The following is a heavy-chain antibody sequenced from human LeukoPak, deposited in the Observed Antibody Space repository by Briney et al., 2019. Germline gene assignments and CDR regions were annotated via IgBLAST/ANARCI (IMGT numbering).Heavy chain of an antibody. J-gene: IGHJ4*02. D-gene: IGHD1-26*01. CDR3: ARIRGSGSYYGYFDY. V-gene: IGHV2-70*11. CDR1: GFSLTTSGMS. CDR2: IDWDDDK. Sequence: SGPTLVNPTQTLTLTCTFSGFSLTTSGMSVSWIRQSPGKALEWLARIDWDDDKYYSTSLKTRLTISKDTSKNQVVLTMTNMDTVDTATYYCARIRGSGSYYGYFDYWGQGTLVTVSS.